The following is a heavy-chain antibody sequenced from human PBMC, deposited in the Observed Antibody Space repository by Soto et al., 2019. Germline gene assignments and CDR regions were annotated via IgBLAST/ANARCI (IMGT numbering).Heavy chain of an antibody. CDR2: IYDSGST. V-gene: IGHV4-4*02. CDR3: ARLKTYHIFTKADY. J-gene: IGHJ4*02. Sequence: SETLSLTCAVSGGSIGSSNWWSWVRQSPGKGLEWIGEIYDSGSTNYNPSLKSRVTISLDKSKNQFSLKLSSVNAADTAVYYCARLKTYHIFTKADYWGQGSLVTVS. D-gene: IGHD3-9*01. CDR1: GGSIGSSNW.